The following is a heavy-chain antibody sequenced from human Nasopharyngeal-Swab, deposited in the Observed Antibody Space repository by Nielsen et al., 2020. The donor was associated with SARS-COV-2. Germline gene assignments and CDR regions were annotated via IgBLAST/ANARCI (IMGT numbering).Heavy chain of an antibody. Sequence: GESLKISCAASGFTFSGYAMSWVRQAPGKGLEWVSAISGSGGSTYYADSVKGRFTISRDNSKNTLYLQMNSLRAEDTSVYYCAKDRYSWVAAAAPGVYFDYWGQGTLVIVSS. CDR3: AKDRYSWVAAAAPGVYFDY. J-gene: IGHJ4*02. V-gene: IGHV3-23*01. CDR2: ISGSGGST. D-gene: IGHD6-13*01. CDR1: GFTFSGYA.